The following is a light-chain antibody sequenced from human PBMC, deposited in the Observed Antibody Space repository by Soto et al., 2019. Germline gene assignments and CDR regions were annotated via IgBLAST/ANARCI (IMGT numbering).Light chain of an antibody. V-gene: IGKV3-11*01. CDR2: DAS. CDR1: QSVSSY. CDR3: QQYNSWPLT. Sequence: EIVFTQSPATLSFSPGERATLSCRASQSVSSYLAWYQQKPGQAPRLLIYDASNRATGIPARFSGSGSGTDFTLTISSLEPEDFAVYYCQQYNSWPLTLGGGTKVDIK. J-gene: IGKJ4*01.